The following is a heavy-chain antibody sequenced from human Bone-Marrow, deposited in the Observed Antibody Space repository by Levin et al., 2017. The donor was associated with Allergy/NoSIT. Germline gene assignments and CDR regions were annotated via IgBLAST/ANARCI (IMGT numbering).Heavy chain of an antibody. Sequence: GESLKISCAASGFTFSSYWMSWVRQAPGKGLEWVANIKQDGSEKYYVDSVKGRFTISRDNAKNSLYLQMNSLRAEDTAVYYCARGGDYDSSGSDYWGQGTLVTVSS. CDR3: ARGGDYDSSGSDY. CDR1: GFTFSSYW. D-gene: IGHD3-22*01. J-gene: IGHJ4*02. CDR2: IKQDGSEK. V-gene: IGHV3-7*01.